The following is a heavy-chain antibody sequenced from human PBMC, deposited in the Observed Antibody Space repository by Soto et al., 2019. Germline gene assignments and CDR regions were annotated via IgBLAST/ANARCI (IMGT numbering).Heavy chain of an antibody. D-gene: IGHD3-22*01. Sequence: EVQLLESGGGLVQPGGSLRLSCAASGFTFSNYGMSWVRQAPGKGLEWVSAISGSGADTNYADSVKGRFTISRDNSKITLFLQMNSLRAEDTAVYYCAKGSPDSRAYHFFFDYWGQGTLVTVSS. V-gene: IGHV3-23*01. CDR3: AKGSPDSRAYHFFFDY. CDR1: GFTFSNYG. J-gene: IGHJ4*02. CDR2: ISGSGADT.